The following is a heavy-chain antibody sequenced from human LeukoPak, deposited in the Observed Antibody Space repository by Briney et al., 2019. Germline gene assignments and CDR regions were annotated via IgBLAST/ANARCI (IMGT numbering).Heavy chain of an antibody. V-gene: IGHV3-11*04. Sequence: GGSLRLSCAASGFTFSDSYMTWIRQAPGKGLEWVSYISNSGSSIYYADSVKGRFTTSRDNAKSSLYLQMNSLRAEDTAVYYCARSWSSGYWFPATASFDYWGQGTLVTVSS. CDR3: ARSWSSGYWFPATASFDY. D-gene: IGHD3-22*01. CDR2: ISNSGSSI. J-gene: IGHJ4*02. CDR1: GFTFSDSY.